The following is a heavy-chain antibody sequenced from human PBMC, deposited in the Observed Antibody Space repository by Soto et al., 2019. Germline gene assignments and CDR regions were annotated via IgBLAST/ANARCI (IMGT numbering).Heavy chain of an antibody. D-gene: IGHD2-15*01. J-gene: IGHJ4*02. CDR2: IIPIFGTA. CDR3: ARDSGGYCSGGSCYLIHFFDY. CDR1: GGTFSSYA. Sequence: SVKVSCKASGGTFSSYAISWVRQAPGQGLEWMGGIIPIFGTANYAQKFQGRVTITADESTSTAYIELSSLRSEDTAVYYCARDSGGYCSGGSCYLIHFFDYWGQGTLVTVSS. V-gene: IGHV1-69*13.